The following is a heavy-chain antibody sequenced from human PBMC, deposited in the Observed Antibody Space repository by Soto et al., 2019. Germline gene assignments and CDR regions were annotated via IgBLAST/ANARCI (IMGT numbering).Heavy chain of an antibody. CDR3: AKDFVLGGYDWLFDY. Sequence: QVQLVESGGGVVQPGRSLRLSCAASGFTFSSYGMHWVRQAPGKGLEWVAVISYDGSNKYYADSVKGRFTISRDNSKNTLYLQMNSLRAEDTAVYYWAKDFVLGGYDWLFDYWGQGTLVTVSS. CDR1: GFTFSSYG. J-gene: IGHJ4*02. D-gene: IGHD5-12*01. CDR2: ISYDGSNK. V-gene: IGHV3-30*18.